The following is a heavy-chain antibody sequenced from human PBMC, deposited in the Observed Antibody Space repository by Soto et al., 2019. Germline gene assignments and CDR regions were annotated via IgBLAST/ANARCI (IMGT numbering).Heavy chain of an antibody. CDR1: GGSVRDGSYY. D-gene: IGHD1-7*01. CDR3: AGYNWNYYFDP. CDR2: IYHSGST. J-gene: IGHJ5*02. Sequence: QVQLQESGPGLVKPSETLSLICTVSGGSVRDGSYYWAWLRQPPGKGLEWIGHIYHSGSTIYNPSLKSRVTISIDTSKSQFSLNLNSMTAVDTAVYYCAGYNWNYYFDPWGQGTLVTVSS. V-gene: IGHV4-61*01.